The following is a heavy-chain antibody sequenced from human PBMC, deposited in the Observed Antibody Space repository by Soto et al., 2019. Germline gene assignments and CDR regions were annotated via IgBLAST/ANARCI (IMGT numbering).Heavy chain of an antibody. J-gene: IGHJ4*02. V-gene: IGHV3-30*03. CDR2: ISDSGKQK. Sequence: QVQLVESGGGVVQPGRSLRLSCATSGFTFRNHGIHWVRQAPGKGLEWVAVISDSGKQKYFADSIKGRFTISRDNSQNSVHLQMDRLGPEDTAVYYCARDRTNTWSVDYWGKGTLVTVSS. CDR1: GFTFRNHG. D-gene: IGHD2-2*01. CDR3: ARDRTNTWSVDY.